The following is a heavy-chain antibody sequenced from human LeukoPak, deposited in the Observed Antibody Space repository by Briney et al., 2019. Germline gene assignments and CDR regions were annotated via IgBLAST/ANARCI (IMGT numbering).Heavy chain of an antibody. CDR1: GYTFTSYY. D-gene: IGHD2-15*01. Sequence: ASVKVSCKASGYTFTSYYMHWVRQAPGQGLEWMGIINPSGGRTSYAQKFQGRVTMTRDTSTSAVYMELSSLRSEDTAVYYCARGMAKDVVVAAFANWGQGTLVTVSS. J-gene: IGHJ4*02. CDR3: ARGMAKDVVVAAFAN. CDR2: INPSGGRT. V-gene: IGHV1-46*01.